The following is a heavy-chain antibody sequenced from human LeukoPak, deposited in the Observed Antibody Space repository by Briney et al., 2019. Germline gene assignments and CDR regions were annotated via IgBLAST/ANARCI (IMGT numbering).Heavy chain of an antibody. J-gene: IGHJ4*02. D-gene: IGHD1-1*01. V-gene: IGHV1-8*01. CDR2: MNPNSGNT. CDR1: GYTFTSYD. CDR3: ARVTTGTTFIDY. Sequence: ASVKVSCKASGYTFTSYDINWVRQATGQGFEWMGWMNPNSGNTGYAQKFQGRVTMTRNTSISTAYMELSSLRSEDTAVYYCARVTTGTTFIDYWGQGTLVTVSS.